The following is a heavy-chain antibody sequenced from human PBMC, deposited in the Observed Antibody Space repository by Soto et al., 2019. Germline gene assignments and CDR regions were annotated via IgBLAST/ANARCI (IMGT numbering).Heavy chain of an antibody. CDR1: GGTFSSYA. V-gene: IGHV1-46*03. CDR2: INPSGGST. D-gene: IGHD5-12*01. CDR3: ALWLRLNYYGMDV. J-gene: IGHJ6*02. Sequence: ASVKVSCKASGGTFSSYAISWVRQAPGQGLEWMGIINPSGGSTSYAQKFQGRVTMTRDTSTSTVYMELSSLRSEDTAVYYCALWLRLNYYGMDVWGQGTTVTVSS.